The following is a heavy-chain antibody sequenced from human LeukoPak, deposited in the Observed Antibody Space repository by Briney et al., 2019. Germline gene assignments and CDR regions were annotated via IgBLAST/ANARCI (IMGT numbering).Heavy chain of an antibody. CDR3: ARSGQGGGYSYVRKYYYGMDV. CDR1: GFTFSSCA. Sequence: GGSLRLSCAASGFTFSSCAMSWVRQAPGKRLEWVSAISGSGGRPYYADSVKGRFTISGDNSKNTLYLQMNSLRAEDTAVYYCARSGQGGGYSYVRKYYYGMDVWGQGTTVTVSS. D-gene: IGHD5-18*01. CDR2: ISGSGGRP. J-gene: IGHJ6*02. V-gene: IGHV3-23*01.